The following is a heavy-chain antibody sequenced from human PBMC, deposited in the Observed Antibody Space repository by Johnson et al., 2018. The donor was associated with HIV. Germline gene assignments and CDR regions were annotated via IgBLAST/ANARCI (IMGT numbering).Heavy chain of an antibody. CDR1: GFTFSSYA. V-gene: IGHV3-30*04. Sequence: VQLVESGGGVVQPGRSLRLSCAASGFTFSSYAMHWVRQAPGKGLEWVAVISYDGSNKYYADSMKGRFTISRDNSKNTLYLQMNSLRAEDTAAYYCARLPYSGDEDALDIGGQGTMVTVSS. J-gene: IGHJ3*02. CDR3: ARLPYSGDEDALDI. CDR2: ISYDGSNK. D-gene: IGHD6-13*01.